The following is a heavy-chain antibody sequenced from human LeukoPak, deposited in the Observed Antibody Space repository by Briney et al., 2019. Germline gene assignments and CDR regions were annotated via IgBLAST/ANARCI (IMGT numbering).Heavy chain of an antibody. V-gene: IGHV1-69*04. D-gene: IGHD2-15*01. Sequence: SVKVSCKASGGTFSSYAISWVRQAPGQGLEWMGRIIPILGIANYAQKFQGRVTIAADKSTSTAYMELSSLRSEDTAVYYCARDPPSGYCSGGSCYTSPDFQHWGQGTLVTVSS. J-gene: IGHJ1*01. CDR1: GGTFSSYA. CDR3: ARDPPSGYCSGGSCYTSPDFQH. CDR2: IIPILGIA.